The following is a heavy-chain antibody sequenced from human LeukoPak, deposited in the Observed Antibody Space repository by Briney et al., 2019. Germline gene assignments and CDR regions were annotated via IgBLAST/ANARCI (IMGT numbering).Heavy chain of an antibody. CDR1: GYTFTSYY. CDR2: IIPIFGTT. V-gene: IGHV1-69*06. CDR3: ARVVGLTGYSSSWYSGYYYYMDV. Sequence: SVKVSCKASGYTFTSYYMHWVRQAPGQGLEWMGGIIPIFGTTNYAQKFQDRVTITADKSTSTAYMELSSLRSEDTAVYYCARVVGLTGYSSSWYSGYYYYMDVWGKGTTVTVSS. J-gene: IGHJ6*03. D-gene: IGHD6-13*01.